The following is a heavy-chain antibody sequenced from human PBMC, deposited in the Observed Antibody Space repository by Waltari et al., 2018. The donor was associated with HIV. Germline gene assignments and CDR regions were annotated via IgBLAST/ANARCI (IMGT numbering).Heavy chain of an antibody. CDR3: AKDPMDIVATINYYGMDV. Sequence: EVQLLESGGGLVQPGGSLRLSCAASGSTFSSYAMSWVRQAPGKGLEWVSAISGSGGSTYYADSVKGRFTISRDNSKNTLYLQMNSLRAEDTAVYYCAKDPMDIVATINYYGMDVWGQGTTVTVSS. D-gene: IGHD5-12*01. V-gene: IGHV3-23*01. CDR1: GSTFSSYA. J-gene: IGHJ6*02. CDR2: ISGSGGST.